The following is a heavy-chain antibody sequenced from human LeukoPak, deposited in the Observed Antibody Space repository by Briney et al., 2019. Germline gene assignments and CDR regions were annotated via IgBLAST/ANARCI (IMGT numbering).Heavy chain of an antibody. V-gene: IGHV3-23*01. CDR2: VSGNSGST. CDR3: AKGGGYEAQYYYYYLDV. CDR1: GFTFDDYA. J-gene: IGHJ6*03. Sequence: GGSLRLSCAASGFTFDDYAMSWVRQAPGKGLEWVSGVSGNSGSTYYADSVKGRFTISRDNSKNTLYLQMRSLRAEDTAVYYCAKGGGYEAQYYYYYLDVWGKGTTVTISS. D-gene: IGHD5-12*01.